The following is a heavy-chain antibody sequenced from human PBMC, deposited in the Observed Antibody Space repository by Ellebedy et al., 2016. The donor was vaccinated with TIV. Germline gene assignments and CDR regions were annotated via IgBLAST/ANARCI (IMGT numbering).Heavy chain of an antibody. D-gene: IGHD1-1*01. Sequence: GGFLRLSCAASGFTFTNYWLHWVRQAPGKGLEWVAVIWSDGSNQFYADSVKGRFTISRDNSKNTQYLQMNSLRGEDTAVYYCVRDYLIGGPPGTPWGQGTLVTVSS. CDR1: GFTFTNYW. CDR3: VRDYLIGGPPGTP. V-gene: IGHV3-33*08. J-gene: IGHJ5*02. CDR2: IWSDGSNQ.